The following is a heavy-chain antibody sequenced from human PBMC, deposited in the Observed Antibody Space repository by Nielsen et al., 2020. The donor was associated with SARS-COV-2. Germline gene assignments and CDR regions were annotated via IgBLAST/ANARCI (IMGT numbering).Heavy chain of an antibody. Sequence: ASVKVSCKVSGYTLTELSMHWVRQAPGKGLEWMGGFDPEDGETIYAQKFQGRVTITADESTSTAYMELSSLRSEDTAVYYCAREGQWRYYDSSGYYWFDPWGQGTLVTVSS. CDR3: AREGQWRYYDSSGYYWFDP. V-gene: IGHV1-24*01. J-gene: IGHJ5*02. CDR2: FDPEDGET. CDR1: GYTLTELS. D-gene: IGHD3-22*01.